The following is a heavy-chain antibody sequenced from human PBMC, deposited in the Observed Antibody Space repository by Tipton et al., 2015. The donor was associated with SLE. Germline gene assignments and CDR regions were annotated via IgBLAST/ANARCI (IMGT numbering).Heavy chain of an antibody. CDR2: INHSGST. V-gene: IGHV4-34*01. J-gene: IGHJ4*02. Sequence: LRLSCAVYGGSFSGYYWSWIRQPPGKGLEWIGEINHSGSTNYNPSLKSRVTISVDTSKNQFSLKLSSVTAADTAVYYCARRGTMVVTSFNYWGQGTLVTVSS. CDR1: GGSFSGYY. CDR3: ARRGTMVVTSFNY. D-gene: IGHD4-23*01.